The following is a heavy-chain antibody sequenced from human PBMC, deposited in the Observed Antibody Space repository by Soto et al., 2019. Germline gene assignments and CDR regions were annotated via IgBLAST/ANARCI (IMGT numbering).Heavy chain of an antibody. CDR1: GYTLTELS. CDR3: ANVRAGPLAHYYYYYMDV. CDR2: FDPEDGET. J-gene: IGHJ6*03. D-gene: IGHD6-19*01. Sequence: ASVKVSCKVSGYTLTELSMHWVRQAPGKGLEWMGGFDPEDGETIYAQKFQGRVTMTEDTSTDTAYMELSSLRSEDTAVYYCANVRAGPLAHYYYYYMDVWGKGTTVTVSS. V-gene: IGHV1-24*01.